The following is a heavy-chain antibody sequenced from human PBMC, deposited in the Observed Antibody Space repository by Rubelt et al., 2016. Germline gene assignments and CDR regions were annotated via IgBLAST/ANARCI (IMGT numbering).Heavy chain of an antibody. CDR2: MNPNSGGT. J-gene: IGHJ6*02. CDR1: GYTFTSYD. Sequence: QVQLVQSGAEVKKPGASVKVSCKASGYTFTSYDINWVRQATGQGLEWMGWMNPNSGGTNYAQKFQGRVTMTRDTSISTAYRELSGLRSEDTAVYYCARLSITIFGVVVYYYGMDVWGQGTTVTVSS. V-gene: IGHV1-2*02. CDR3: ARLSITIFGVVVYYYGMDV. D-gene: IGHD3-3*01.